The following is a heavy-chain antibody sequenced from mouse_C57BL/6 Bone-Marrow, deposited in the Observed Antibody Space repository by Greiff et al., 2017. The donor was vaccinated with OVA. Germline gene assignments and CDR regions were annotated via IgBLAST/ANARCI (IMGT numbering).Heavy chain of an antibody. CDR1: GFNIKDDY. CDR3: TYYDGYFWYFDV. Sequence: VQLQQSGAELVRPGASVKLSCTASGFNIKDDYMHWVKQRPEQGLEWIGWIDPENGDTEYASKFKGKATITADTSSNTAYLQLSSLTSEDTAVYYCTYYDGYFWYFDVWGTGTAITVTA. V-gene: IGHV14-4*01. D-gene: IGHD2-3*01. CDR2: IDPENGDT. J-gene: IGHJ1*03.